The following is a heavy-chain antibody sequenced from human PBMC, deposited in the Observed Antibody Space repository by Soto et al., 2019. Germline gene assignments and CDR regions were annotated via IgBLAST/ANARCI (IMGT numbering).Heavy chain of an antibody. CDR1: GYTFTSYD. J-gene: IGHJ5*02. CDR3: ASNPSIDGAGTSRFAP. D-gene: IGHD6-13*01. CDR2: MNPNSGNT. V-gene: IGHV1-8*01. Sequence: GASVKVSCKASGYTFTSYDINWVRQATGQGLEWMGWMNPNSGNTGYAQKFQGRVTMTRNTSISTAYMELSSLRSEDTAVYYCASNPSIDGAGTSRFAPSTRGTLVPVSS.